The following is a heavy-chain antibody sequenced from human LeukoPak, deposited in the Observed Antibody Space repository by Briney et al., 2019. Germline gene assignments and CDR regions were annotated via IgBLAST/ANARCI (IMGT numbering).Heavy chain of an antibody. CDR2: IYPGDSAH. J-gene: IGHJ6*02. CDR1: GYSFTSYW. CDR3: ARCRQIAVAGTSYYYYGMDV. V-gene: IGHV5-51*01. D-gene: IGHD6-19*01. Sequence: PGESLQISRKGSGYSFTSYWIGWVRQMPGKGLEWMGIIYPGDSAHRSSPSFPGQVTNSPDKSISTAYLQWSSLKASDTAMYYCARCRQIAVAGTSYYYYGMDVWGQGTTVTVSS.